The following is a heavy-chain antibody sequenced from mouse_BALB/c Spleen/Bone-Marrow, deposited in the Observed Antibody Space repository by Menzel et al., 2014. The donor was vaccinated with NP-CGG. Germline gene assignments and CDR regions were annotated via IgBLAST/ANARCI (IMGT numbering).Heavy chain of an antibody. D-gene: IGHD2-14*01. CDR3: ARHYRYYFDY. CDR1: GYTFTSYW. Sequence: QVQLQQSGAELAKPGASVKMSCKASGYTFTSYWMHWVKQRPGQGLEWIGYINPSTGYTEYNQKFKDKATLTADKSSSTAYMQLSSLTSEDSAVYYCARHYRYYFDYWGQGTTLTVPS. V-gene: IGHV1-7*01. CDR2: INPSTGYT. J-gene: IGHJ2*01.